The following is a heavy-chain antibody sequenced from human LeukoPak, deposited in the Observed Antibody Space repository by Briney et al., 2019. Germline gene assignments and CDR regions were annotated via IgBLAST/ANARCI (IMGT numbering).Heavy chain of an antibody. CDR1: GGTFNSYA. Sequence: SVKVSCRASGGTFNSYAISWVRQAPGQGLEWMGGIIPIFGTANYAQKFQGRVTITTDESTSTAYMELSSLRSEDTAVYYCARNYNYDILTGKDYYYYMDVWGKGTTVTVSS. J-gene: IGHJ6*03. D-gene: IGHD3-9*01. V-gene: IGHV1-69*05. CDR3: ARNYNYDILTGKDYYYYMDV. CDR2: IIPIFGTA.